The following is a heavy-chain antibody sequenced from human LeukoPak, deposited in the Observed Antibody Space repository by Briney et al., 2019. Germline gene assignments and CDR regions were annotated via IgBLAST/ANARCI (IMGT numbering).Heavy chain of an antibody. V-gene: IGHV4-38-2*02. Sequence: SETLSLTCTVSGYSISSGYYWGWIRQPPGKGLEWIGSIYHSGSTYYNPSLKSRVTISVDTSKNQFSLKLSSVTAADTAVYYCARLRTVTIYYYYYYMDVWGKGTTVTISS. CDR3: ARLRTVTIYYYYYYMDV. CDR2: IYHSGST. J-gene: IGHJ6*03. CDR1: GYSISSGYY. D-gene: IGHD4-17*01.